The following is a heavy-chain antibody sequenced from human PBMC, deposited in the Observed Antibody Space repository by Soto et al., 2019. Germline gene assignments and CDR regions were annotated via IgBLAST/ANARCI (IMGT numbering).Heavy chain of an antibody. CDR1: GFTFSSYA. V-gene: IGHV3-23*01. CDR3: AKYYYDILTGYYSH. Sequence: GPLRRSGAASGFTFSSYAMSWVRQAPGKGLEWVSAISGSGGSTYYADSVKGRFTISRDNPKNTLYLQMNSLRAEDTAVYYCAKYYYDILTGYYSHWGQGTLVTVSS. J-gene: IGHJ4*02. D-gene: IGHD3-9*01. CDR2: ISGSGGST.